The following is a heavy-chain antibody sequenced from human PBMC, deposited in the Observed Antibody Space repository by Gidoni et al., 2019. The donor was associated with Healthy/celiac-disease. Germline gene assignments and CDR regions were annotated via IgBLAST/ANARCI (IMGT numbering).Heavy chain of an antibody. J-gene: IGHJ2*01. Sequence: EVQLVESGGGLIQPGGSLRLSCAASGFTVSSNYMSWVRQAPGKGLEWVSVIYSGGSTDYADSGKGRFTISRDNSKNTLYLQMNSLRAEDTAVYYCARGIGDSSGYYSYYWYFDLWGRGTLVTVSS. V-gene: IGHV3-53*01. CDR2: IYSGGST. CDR1: GFTVSSNY. D-gene: IGHD3-22*01. CDR3: ARGIGDSSGYYSYYWYFDL.